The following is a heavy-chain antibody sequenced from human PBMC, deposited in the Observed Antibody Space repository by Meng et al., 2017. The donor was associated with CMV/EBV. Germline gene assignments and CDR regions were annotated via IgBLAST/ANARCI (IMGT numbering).Heavy chain of an antibody. V-gene: IGHV3-48*04. CDR1: GFTFSSYS. Sequence: GGSLRLSCAASGFTFSSYSMNWARQAPGKGLEWVSYISSSSSTIYYADSVKGRFTISRDNAKNSLYLQMNSLRAEDTAVYYCARDRYTGPFDYWGQGTLVTVSS. CDR2: ISSSSSTI. J-gene: IGHJ4*02. D-gene: IGHD5-18*01. CDR3: ARDRYTGPFDY.